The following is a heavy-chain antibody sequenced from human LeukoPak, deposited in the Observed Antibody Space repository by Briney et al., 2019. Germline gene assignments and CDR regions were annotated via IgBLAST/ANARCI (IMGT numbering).Heavy chain of an antibody. J-gene: IGHJ4*02. V-gene: IGHV3-48*04. CDR1: GVTFSSYS. Sequence: PGGSLRLSCAVSGVTFSSYSMNWVRQAPGKGLEWVSYISTSSSTIYYTDSVKGRFTISRDNAKNSLYLQMNSLRAEDTALYYCAKEAHDSSGYLDYWGQGTLVTVSS. CDR3: AKEAHDSSGYLDY. CDR2: ISTSSSTI. D-gene: IGHD3-22*01.